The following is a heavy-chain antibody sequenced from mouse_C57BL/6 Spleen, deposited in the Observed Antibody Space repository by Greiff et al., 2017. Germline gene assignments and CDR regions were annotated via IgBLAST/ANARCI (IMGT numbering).Heavy chain of an antibody. D-gene: IGHD2-2*01. CDR2: INPGNGGT. V-gene: IGHV1-53*01. CDR1: GYTFTSYW. Sequence: QVQLQQPGTELVKPGASVKLSCKASGYTFTSYWMPWVKQRPGQGLEWIGNINPGNGGTNYTEKFKSKATLPLDKSSRTAYLQLSRLTAEDSAVYFCASGGYGGRYSFDYWRQGTSRTVSS. J-gene: IGHJ2*02. CDR3: ASGGYGGRYSFDY.